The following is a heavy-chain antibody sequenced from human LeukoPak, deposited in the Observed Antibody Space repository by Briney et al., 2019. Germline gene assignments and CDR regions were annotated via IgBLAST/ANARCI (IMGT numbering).Heavy chain of an antibody. V-gene: IGHV4-30-4*01. CDR3: ASGRAANTDDYVWGSYRSFDY. Sequence: SETLSLTCTVSGGSISSGDYYWSWIRQPPGKGLEWIGYIYYSGSTNYNPSLKSRVTISVDTSKNQFSLKLSSVTDADTAVYYCASGRAANTDDYVWGSYRSFDYWGQGTLVTVSS. J-gene: IGHJ4*02. CDR1: GGSISSGDYY. D-gene: IGHD3-16*02. CDR2: IYYSGST.